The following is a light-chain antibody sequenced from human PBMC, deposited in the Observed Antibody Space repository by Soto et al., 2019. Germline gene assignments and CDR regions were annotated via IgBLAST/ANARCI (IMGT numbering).Light chain of an antibody. Sequence: QLVLTQPPSASGTPGQRVTISCSGSSSNIGSNTVNWYQQLPGTAPKLLIYNNNQRPSGVSDRFSGSKSGTSASLDISGLQSEDEADYHCATWDDSLTGVVFGGGTKLTVL. CDR1: SSNIGSNT. CDR2: NNN. CDR3: ATWDDSLTGVV. J-gene: IGLJ2*01. V-gene: IGLV1-44*01.